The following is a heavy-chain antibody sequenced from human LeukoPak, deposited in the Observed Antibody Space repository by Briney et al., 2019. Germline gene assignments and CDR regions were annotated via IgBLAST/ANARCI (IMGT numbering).Heavy chain of an antibody. CDR2: ISAYNGNT. V-gene: IGHV1-18*04. J-gene: IGHJ4*02. D-gene: IGHD2-15*01. CDR1: GYTFTSYG. Sequence: ASVKVSCKASGYTFTSYGISWVRQAPGQGLEWMGWISAYNGNTNCAQKLQGRVTMTTDTSTSTAYMELRSLRSDDTAVYYCAREYCGGGSCYIFDYWGQGTLVTVSS. CDR3: AREYCGGGSCYIFDY.